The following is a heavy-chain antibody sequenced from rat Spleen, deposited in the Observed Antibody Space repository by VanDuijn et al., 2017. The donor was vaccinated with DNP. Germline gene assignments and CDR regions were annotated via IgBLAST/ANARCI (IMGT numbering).Heavy chain of an antibody. D-gene: IGHD1-10*01. Sequence: QVQLQQSGAELAKPDSSVKISCRASGYTFTTYYITWIKQTKGQGREYLGYINTGSGATNYNEKFQGKATLTADKSSSTAFMHLSSLTPDDSAVYYCARRQQPYWYFDFWGPGTMVTVSS. J-gene: IGHJ1*01. CDR3: ARRQQPYWYFDF. V-gene: IGHV1-43*01. CDR1: GYTFTTYY. CDR2: INTGSGAT.